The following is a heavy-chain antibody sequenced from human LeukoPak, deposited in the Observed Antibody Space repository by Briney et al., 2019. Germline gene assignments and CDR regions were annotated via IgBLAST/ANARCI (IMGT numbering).Heavy chain of an antibody. CDR2: ISWNSGSI. CDR3: AKDLIAVAGPKVIDY. CDR1: GFPFGYFS. J-gene: IGHJ4*02. D-gene: IGHD6-19*01. V-gene: IGHV3-9*01. Sequence: SLRLSLSGSGFPFGYFSLPLVRQAPGKGLGLVPGISWNSGSIGYADSVKGRFTISRDNAKNSLYLQMNSLRAEDTALYYCAKDLIAVAGPKVIDYWGQGTLVTVSS.